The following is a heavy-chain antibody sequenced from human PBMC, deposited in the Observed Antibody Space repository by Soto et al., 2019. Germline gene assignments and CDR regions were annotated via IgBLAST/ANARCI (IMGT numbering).Heavy chain of an antibody. J-gene: IGHJ4*02. CDR2: ISASGGST. Sequence: GGSLRLSFAASGFTFSSYGMSWGRQAPGKGLEWVSSISASGGSTSYADSVKGRYTISRDNSKNTLYLQMNSLRAEDTAVYYCARGGWQPFEYWGQGTLVTVSS. CDR1: GFTFSSYG. CDR3: ARGGWQPFEY. D-gene: IGHD3-10*01. V-gene: IGHV3-23*01.